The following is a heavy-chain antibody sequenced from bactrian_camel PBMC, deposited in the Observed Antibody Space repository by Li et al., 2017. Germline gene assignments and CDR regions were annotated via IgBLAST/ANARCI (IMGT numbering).Heavy chain of an antibody. J-gene: IGHJ6*01. CDR2: MYTDDDRT. CDR1: GHTDSIDSLIT. CDR3: AAWMNMGLTATSDFGY. Sequence: HVQLVESGGDSVQAGGTLRLSCVASGHTDSIDSLITMGWLRQAPGKEREGVAIMYTDDDRTYYADSMKGRFTVSFDNAKNTMDLQANSLKPEDTAVYYCAAWMNMGLTATSDFGYWGQGTQVTVS. V-gene: IGHV3S54*01. D-gene: IGHD3*01.